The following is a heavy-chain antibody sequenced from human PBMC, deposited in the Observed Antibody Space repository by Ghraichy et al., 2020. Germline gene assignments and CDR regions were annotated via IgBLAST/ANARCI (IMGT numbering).Heavy chain of an antibody. D-gene: IGHD6-19*01. V-gene: IGHV3-23*01. CDR2: ITGNGEST. Sequence: GGSLRLSCAASGFTFSSYAMSWVRQSPGKRLEWVSAITGNGESTFYADSVKGRFTISRDTSKNMLYMLMSSLRAEDTAVYYCAKVHRYSSAWYGGRAIDAFDIWGQGTMVTVSS. CDR1: GFTFSSYA. CDR3: AKVHRYSSAWYGGRAIDAFDI. J-gene: IGHJ3*02.